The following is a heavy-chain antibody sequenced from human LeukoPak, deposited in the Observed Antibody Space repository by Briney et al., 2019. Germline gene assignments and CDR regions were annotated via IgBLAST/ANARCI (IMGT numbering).Heavy chain of an antibody. CDR3: ARVLAGPKYFDS. D-gene: IGHD6-19*01. J-gene: IGHJ4*02. V-gene: IGHV3-66*01. CDR2: IYSGGST. Sequence: SGGSLRLSCAASGFTVSTNHMTWVRQAPGKGLERVSLIYSGGSTYYADSVKGRFTISRDNSKNTLYLQMDSLRAEDTAVYYCARVLAGPKYFDSWGQGTLVTVSS. CDR1: GFTVSTNH.